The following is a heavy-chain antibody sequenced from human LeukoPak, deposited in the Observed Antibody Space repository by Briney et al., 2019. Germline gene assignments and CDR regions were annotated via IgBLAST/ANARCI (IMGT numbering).Heavy chain of an antibody. CDR1: GFTFEDYA. D-gene: IGHD3-10*01. Sequence: PGGSLRLSCAASGFTFEDYAMHWVRQAPGKGLEWVSGISWNSGSIGYADSVKGRFTISRDNAKNSLYLQMNSLRAEDTALYYCAKVCGSGSYYNSEDYFDYWGQGTLVTVSS. CDR3: AKVCGSGSYYNSEDYFDY. V-gene: IGHV3-9*01. CDR2: ISWNSGSI. J-gene: IGHJ4*02.